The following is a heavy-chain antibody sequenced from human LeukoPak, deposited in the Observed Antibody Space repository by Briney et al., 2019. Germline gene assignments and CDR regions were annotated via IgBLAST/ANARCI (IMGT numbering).Heavy chain of an antibody. CDR3: AKAGGWESNKYLFDY. CDR1: GFTFSSFG. CDR2: ISGSGGRT. D-gene: IGHD1-26*01. J-gene: IGHJ4*02. V-gene: IGHV3-23*01. Sequence: PGGSLRLSCAASGFTFSSFGMDWVRQAPGKGLEWVSSISGSGGRTYYADSVKGRFTISRENSKNTVYLQMNSLRAEDTAVYHCAKAGGWESNKYLFDYWGQGTLVTVSS.